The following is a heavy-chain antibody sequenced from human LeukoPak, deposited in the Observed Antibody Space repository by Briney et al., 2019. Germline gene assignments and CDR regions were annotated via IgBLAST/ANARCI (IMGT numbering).Heavy chain of an antibody. D-gene: IGHD3-10*01. CDR3: ARDRATMVRGYYGMDV. V-gene: IGHV3-33*01. Sequence: GGSLRLSCAASGFTFSSYGMHWVRQAPGKGLEWVAAIWYDGSNKYYADSVKGRFTISRDNSKNTLYLQMNSLRAEDTAVYYCARDRATMVRGYYGMDVWGQGTTVTVSS. CDR2: IWYDGSNK. J-gene: IGHJ6*02. CDR1: GFTFSSYG.